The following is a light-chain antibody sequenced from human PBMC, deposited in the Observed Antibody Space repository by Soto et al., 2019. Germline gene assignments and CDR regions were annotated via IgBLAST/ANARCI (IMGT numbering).Light chain of an antibody. V-gene: IGKV1-5*03. CDR2: KAS. CDR3: KQYISYSAIT. Sequence: DIQMTQSPSTLSASVGDRVTITCRASQSISSWLAWYQQKPGKAPKLLIYKASTLESGVPSRFSGSGSGTEFTLTISSLQPDDFATYYCKQYISYSAITFGQGTKLQIK. CDR1: QSISSW. J-gene: IGKJ2*01.